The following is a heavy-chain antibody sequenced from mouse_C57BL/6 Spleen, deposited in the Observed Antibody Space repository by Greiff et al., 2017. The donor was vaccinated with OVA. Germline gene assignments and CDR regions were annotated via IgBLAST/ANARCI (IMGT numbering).Heavy chain of an antibody. CDR3: ARGELPAWFAY. V-gene: IGHV1-53*01. J-gene: IGHJ3*01. CDR2: INPSNGGT. Sequence: QVQLQQPGTELVKPGASVKLSCKASGYTFTSYWMHWVKQRPGQGLEWIGNINPSNGGTNYNEKFKSKATLTVDKSSSTAYMQLSSLTSEVSADYYGARGELPAWFAYWGQGTLVTVSA. D-gene: IGHD2-12*01. CDR1: GYTFTSYW.